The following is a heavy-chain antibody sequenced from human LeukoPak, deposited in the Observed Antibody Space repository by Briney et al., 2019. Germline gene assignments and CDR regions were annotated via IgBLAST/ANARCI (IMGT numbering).Heavy chain of an antibody. V-gene: IGHV3-23*01. CDR2: IVGTGGST. CDR3: AKWGDYDILTGYYDSDY. CDR1: GFTFSNYA. J-gene: IGHJ4*02. Sequence: PGASLRLSCADSGFTFSNYAMSWVRQGPGKGLEWVSAIVGTGGSTYYADSVKGRFTISRDNSKNTLYLQMNSLRAEDTAVYYCAKWGDYDILTGYYDSDYWGQGTLVTVSS. D-gene: IGHD3-9*01.